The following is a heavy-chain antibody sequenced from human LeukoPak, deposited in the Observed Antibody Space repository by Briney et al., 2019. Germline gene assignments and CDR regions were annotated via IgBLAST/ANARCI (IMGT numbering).Heavy chain of an antibody. CDR1: GFTFSSYA. CDR3: ARDFNSRQFDY. D-gene: IGHD6-13*01. Sequence: AGGSLRLSCAAPGFTFSSYAMSWVRQAPGKGLEWVSAISGSGGSTYYADSVKGRFTISRDNSKNTLYLQMNSLTAEDTAVYYCARDFNSRQFDYWGQGALVTVSS. CDR2: ISGSGGST. V-gene: IGHV3-23*01. J-gene: IGHJ4*02.